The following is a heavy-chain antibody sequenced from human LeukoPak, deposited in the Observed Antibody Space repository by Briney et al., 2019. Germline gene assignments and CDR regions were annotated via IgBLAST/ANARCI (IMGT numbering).Heavy chain of an antibody. CDR1: GYTFTGYY. CDR2: INPNSGGT. Sequence: ASVKVSCKASGYTFTGYYMHWVRQARGQGLEWMGWINPNSGGTNYAQKFQGRVTMTRDTSISTAYMELSRLRSDDTAVYYCARDFMGAVAAVQLFDYWGQGTLVTVSS. J-gene: IGHJ4*02. CDR3: ARDFMGAVAAVQLFDY. D-gene: IGHD6-19*01. V-gene: IGHV1-2*02.